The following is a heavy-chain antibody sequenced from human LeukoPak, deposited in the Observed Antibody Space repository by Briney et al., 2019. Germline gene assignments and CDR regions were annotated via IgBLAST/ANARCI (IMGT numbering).Heavy chain of an antibody. CDR2: INWNGGST. CDR3: AREPEPGGLDH. V-gene: IGHV3-20*04. J-gene: IGHJ4*02. Sequence: GGSLRLSCAASGFTFDDYGMSWVRQAPGKGLEWVSGINWNGGSTGYADSVKGRFTISRDNAKNSLSMQMNSLRAEDTAVYYCAREPEPGGLDHWGQGTLVTVSS. D-gene: IGHD1-14*01. CDR1: GFTFDDYG.